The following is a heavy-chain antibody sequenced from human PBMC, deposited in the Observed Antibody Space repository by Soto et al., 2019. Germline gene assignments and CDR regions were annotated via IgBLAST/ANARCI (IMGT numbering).Heavy chain of an antibody. V-gene: IGHV4-59*01. J-gene: IGHJ6*02. CDR2: IYEIGTT. Sequence: QVQLQESGPGLVKPSETLSLTCTVSGGSINNYYWTWIRQPPEKGLEWIGYIYEIGTTDYNPSLKSRITISLDTSKNQFSLRLSSVTAADTAVYYCARAQRATITTQYGVDVWGQGTTVTVSS. CDR3: ARAQRATITTQYGVDV. CDR1: GGSINNYY. D-gene: IGHD1-26*01.